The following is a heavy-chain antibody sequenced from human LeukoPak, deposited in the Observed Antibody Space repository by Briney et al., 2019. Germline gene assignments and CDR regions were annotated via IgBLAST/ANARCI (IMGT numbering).Heavy chain of an antibody. CDR3: ASYSSSWYYFDS. J-gene: IGHJ4*02. V-gene: IGHV4-61*01. Sequence: PSETLSLTCTVSGGSVSSGSYYWSWIRQPPGKGLEWIGYIYYSGSTNYNPSLKSRVTISVDTSKNQFSLKLSSVTAADTAVYYCASYSSSWYYFDSWGQGTLVTVSS. CDR2: IYYSGST. CDR1: GGSVSSGSYY. D-gene: IGHD6-13*01.